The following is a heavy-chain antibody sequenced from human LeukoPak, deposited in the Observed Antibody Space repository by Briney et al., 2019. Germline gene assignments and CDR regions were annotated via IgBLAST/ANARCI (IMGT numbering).Heavy chain of an antibody. D-gene: IGHD6-13*01. CDR1: GFTFSTYA. CDR2: ISGRGDIT. J-gene: IGHJ4*02. Sequence: GGSLRLSCAASGFTFSTYAMSWVRQAPGKGLEWVSAISGRGDITFYADSVKGRFTISRDNSKNTLYLQMNSLRAEDTAVYYCAKRGYTSSWTAFDYWGQGTLVTVSS. V-gene: IGHV3-23*01. CDR3: AKRGYTSSWTAFDY.